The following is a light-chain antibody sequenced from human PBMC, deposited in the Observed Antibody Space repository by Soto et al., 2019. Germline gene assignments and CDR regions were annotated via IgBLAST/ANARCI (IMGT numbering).Light chain of an antibody. CDR3: QQRSNWIT. V-gene: IGKV3-11*01. CDR2: DAS. CDR1: QSVSTY. J-gene: IGKJ5*01. Sequence: EIVLTQSPATLSLSPGERATLSCRASQSVSTYLGWYQQKPGQAPRLLIYDASNRATGIPARFSGSGSGTDFTLTISSLESEDFAAYYCQQRSNWITFGQGTRLEIK.